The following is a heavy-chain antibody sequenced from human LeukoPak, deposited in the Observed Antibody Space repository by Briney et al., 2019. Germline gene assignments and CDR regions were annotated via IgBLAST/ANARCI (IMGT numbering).Heavy chain of an antibody. CDR1: GGSISSGGYY. CDR2: IYHSGST. CDR3: AGPAVGSSHYFDY. Sequence: PSETLSLTCTVSGGSISSGGYYWSWIRQPPGKGLEWIGYIYHSGSTYYNPSLKSRVTISVDRSKSQFSLKLSSVTAADTAVYYCAGPAVGSSHYFDYWGQGTLVTVSS. J-gene: IGHJ4*02. V-gene: IGHV4-30-2*01. D-gene: IGHD3-10*01.